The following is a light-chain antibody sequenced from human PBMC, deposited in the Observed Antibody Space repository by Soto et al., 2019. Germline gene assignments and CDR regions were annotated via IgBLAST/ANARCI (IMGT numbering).Light chain of an antibody. V-gene: IGKV3-11*01. CDR3: QQRSNWPTIT. CDR1: QSVSSY. CDR2: DAS. Sequence: ELVLTQSPATLSLSPGERATLSCSASQSVSSYLAWYQQKPGQAPRLLIYDASNRATGIPARFSGSGSGTDFTLTISSLEPEDFAVYYCQQRSNWPTITFGQGTRLEIK. J-gene: IGKJ5*01.